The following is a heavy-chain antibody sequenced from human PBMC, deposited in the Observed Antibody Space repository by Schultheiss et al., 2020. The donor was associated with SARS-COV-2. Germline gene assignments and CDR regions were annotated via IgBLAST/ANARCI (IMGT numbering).Heavy chain of an antibody. D-gene: IGHD5-24*01. CDR3: ARGQTRWSGYMDV. CDR2: INHSGST. CDR1: GGSFSGYY. J-gene: IGHJ6*03. V-gene: IGHV4-34*01. Sequence: SETLSLTCAVYGGSFSGYYWSWIRQPPGKGLEWIGEINHSGSTNYNPSLKSRVTISVDTSKNQFSLKLSSVTAADTAVYYCARGQTRWSGYMDVWGKGTTVTVSS.